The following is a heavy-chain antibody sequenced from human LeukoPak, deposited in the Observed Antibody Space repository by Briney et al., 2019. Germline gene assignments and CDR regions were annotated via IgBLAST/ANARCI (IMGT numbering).Heavy chain of an antibody. CDR1: GYTFTSYD. Sequence: ASVTVSFKASGYTFTSYDINWVRQATGQGLAWMGWMNPNRGNTGYVQKFQGRATKTRNTSISKAYMELSSLRPKDTAVDYLPRRIAAAGTLVYLGRGTLVAVSS. D-gene: IGHD6-13*01. CDR2: MNPNRGNT. CDR3: PRRIAAAGTLVY. J-gene: IGHJ4*02. V-gene: IGHV1-8*01.